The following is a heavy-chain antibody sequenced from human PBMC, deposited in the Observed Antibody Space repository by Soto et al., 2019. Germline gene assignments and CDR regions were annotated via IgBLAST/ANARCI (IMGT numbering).Heavy chain of an antibody. CDR1: GGSISSGGYY. Sequence: SETLSLTCTVSGGSISSGGYYWSWIRQHPGKGLEWIGYIYYSGSTYYNPSLKSRVTISVDTSKNQFSLKLSSVTAADTAVYYCARKVVTPYFDYWGQGTLVTVS. V-gene: IGHV4-31*03. CDR2: IYYSGST. J-gene: IGHJ4*02. D-gene: IGHD3-22*01. CDR3: ARKVVTPYFDY.